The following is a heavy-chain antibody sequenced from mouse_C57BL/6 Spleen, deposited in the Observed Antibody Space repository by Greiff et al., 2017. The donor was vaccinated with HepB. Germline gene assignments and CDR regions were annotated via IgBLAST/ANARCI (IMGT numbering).Heavy chain of an antibody. CDR3: TTYYYGSSYEGDAMDY. V-gene: IGHV14-1*01. J-gene: IGHJ4*01. CDR1: GFNIKDYY. Sequence: EVMLVESGAELVRPGASVKLSCTASGFNIKDYYMHWVKQRPEQGLEWIGRIDTEDGDTEYAPKFQGKATMTADTSSNTAYLQLSSLTSEDTAVYYCTTYYYGSSYEGDAMDYWGQGTTVTVSS. CDR2: IDTEDGDT. D-gene: IGHD1-1*01.